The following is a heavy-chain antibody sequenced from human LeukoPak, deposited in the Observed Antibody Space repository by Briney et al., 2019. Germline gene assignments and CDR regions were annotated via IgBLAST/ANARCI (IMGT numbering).Heavy chain of an antibody. CDR2: IIPILGIA. CDR1: GYTFTSYY. CDR3: SSSLDY. V-gene: IGHV1-69*02. Sequence: GASVKVSCKASGYTFTSYYMHWVRQAPGQGLEWMGRIIPILGIANYAQKFQGRVTITADKSTSTAYMELSSLRSEDTAVYYCSSSLDYWGQGTLVTVSS. D-gene: IGHD6-6*01. J-gene: IGHJ4*02.